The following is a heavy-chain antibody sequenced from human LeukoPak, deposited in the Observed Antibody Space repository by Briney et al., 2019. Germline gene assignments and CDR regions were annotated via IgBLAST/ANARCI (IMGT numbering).Heavy chain of an antibody. CDR1: GFTFSHYG. CDR2: ISYDGGNK. Sequence: GRSLRLSCAASGFTFSHYGLHWVRQAPGKGLEWVAPISYDGGNKNYADSVRGRFTISRDNSKNTLYLQMNSLRAEDTAVYYCAKDSSSTWFGGDSKWGQGTLVTVSS. J-gene: IGHJ4*02. V-gene: IGHV3-30*18. D-gene: IGHD3-10*01. CDR3: AKDSSSTWFGGDSK.